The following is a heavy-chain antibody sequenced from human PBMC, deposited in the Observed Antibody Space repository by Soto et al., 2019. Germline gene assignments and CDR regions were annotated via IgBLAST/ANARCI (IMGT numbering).Heavy chain of an antibody. V-gene: IGHV3-23*01. CDR2: ISGSGGST. J-gene: IGHJ4*02. CDR3: AKDSGVRGVIITYYFDY. Sequence: GWSLRLSCAASGFTFSSYAMSWVRQAPGKGLEWVSAISGSGGSTYYADSVKGRFTISRDNSKNTLYLQMNSLRAEDTAVYYCAKDSGVRGVIITYYFDYWGQGTLVTVSS. D-gene: IGHD3-10*01. CDR1: GFTFSSYA.